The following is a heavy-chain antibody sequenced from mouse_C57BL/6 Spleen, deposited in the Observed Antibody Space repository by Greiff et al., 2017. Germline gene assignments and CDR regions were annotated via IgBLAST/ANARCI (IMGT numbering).Heavy chain of an antibody. CDR1: GYTFTSYW. Sequence: QVQLQQPGAELVRPGSSVKLSCKASGYTFTSYWMHWVKQRPIQCLEWIGNIDPSDSATHYNQKFKDKATLTVDKSSSTAYMQLSSLTSEHSSVYYGAIDDYDEEGVEDLDYWGQGTTLTVSS. J-gene: IGHJ2*01. CDR2: IDPSDSAT. CDR3: AIDDYDEEGVEDLDY. V-gene: IGHV1-52*01. D-gene: IGHD2-4*01.